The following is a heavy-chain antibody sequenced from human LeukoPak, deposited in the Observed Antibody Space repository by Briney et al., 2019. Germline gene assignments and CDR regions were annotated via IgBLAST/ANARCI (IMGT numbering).Heavy chain of an antibody. Sequence: GGSLRLSCAASGFTFSSYGMHWVRQAPGKGLGWVSGISGSGDTTYYADSVKGRFTISRDNPKNTLYLQMNSLRAEDTAVYYCAKDGTADYYFDYWGQGTLVTVSS. D-gene: IGHD1-26*01. CDR3: AKDGTADYYFDY. CDR2: ISGSGDTT. V-gene: IGHV3-23*01. CDR1: GFTFSSYG. J-gene: IGHJ4*02.